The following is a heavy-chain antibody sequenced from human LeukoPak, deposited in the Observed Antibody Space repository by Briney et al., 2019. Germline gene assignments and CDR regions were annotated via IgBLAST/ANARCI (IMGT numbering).Heavy chain of an antibody. CDR1: GGSISSGSYY. J-gene: IGHJ5*02. CDR3: TRAAKMRFLELFPFDP. V-gene: IGHV4-61*02. Sequence: SQTLSLTCTVSGGSISSGSYYWTWIRQPAGKGLEWIGRIHTSGSTGYSPSLKSRVTISLDTSKNQFSLRLSSVTAADTAVYYWTRAAKMRFLELFPFDPWGQGTLVTVSS. CDR2: IHTSGST. D-gene: IGHD3-3*01.